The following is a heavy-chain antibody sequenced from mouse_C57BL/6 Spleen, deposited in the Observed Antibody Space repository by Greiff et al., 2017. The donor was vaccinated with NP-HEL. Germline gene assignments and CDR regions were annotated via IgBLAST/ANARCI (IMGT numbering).Heavy chain of an antibody. J-gene: IGHJ4*01. CDR3: ARNLQTAQATGYAMDY. V-gene: IGHV2-9-1*01. CDR1: GFSLTSYA. D-gene: IGHD3-2*02. CDR2: IWTGGGT. Sequence: VKLMESGPGLVAPSQSLSITCTVSGFSLTSYAISWVRQPPGKGLEWLGVIWTGGGTNYNSALKSRLSISKDNSKSQVFLKMNSLQTDDTARYYCARNLQTAQATGYAMDYWGQGTSVTVSS.